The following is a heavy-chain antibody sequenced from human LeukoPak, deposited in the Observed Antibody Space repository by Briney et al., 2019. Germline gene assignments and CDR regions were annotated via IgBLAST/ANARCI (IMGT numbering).Heavy chain of an antibody. J-gene: IGHJ4*02. CDR1: GFTCSSYW. D-gene: IGHD6-19*01. V-gene: IGHV3-7*01. Sequence: PGGPLRLSCAASGFTCSSYWMSWVRQAPGKGLEWVANIKQDGSEKYYVDSVKGRFTISRDNAKNSVYLQMNSLRAEDTAVYYCARIRRGWSQNWDYWGQGTLVTVSS. CDR2: IKQDGSEK. CDR3: ARIRRGWSQNWDY.